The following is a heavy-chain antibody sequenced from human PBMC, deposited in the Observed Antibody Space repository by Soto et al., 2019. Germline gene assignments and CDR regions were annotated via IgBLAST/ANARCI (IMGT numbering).Heavy chain of an antibody. CDR1: GFTFTNSA. J-gene: IGHJ3*01. Sequence: SVKVSCKTSGFTFTNSAVQWVRQARGQRLEWIGWIIVGSGRTNHAQELQERLTITRDLSTNTAYLELKSLRSEDTAVYYCAAEIYSGGGCCWFAVSGQGTMVTV. V-gene: IGHV1-58*01. D-gene: IGHD2-15*01. CDR3: AAEIYSGGGCCWFAV. CDR2: IIVGSGRT.